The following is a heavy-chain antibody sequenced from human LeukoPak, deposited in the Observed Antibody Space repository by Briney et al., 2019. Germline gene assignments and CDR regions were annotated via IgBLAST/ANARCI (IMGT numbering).Heavy chain of an antibody. CDR3: AGRRVLDASFDY. V-gene: IGHV3-66*02. J-gene: IGHJ4*02. Sequence: GGSLRLSCAASGFTVSNNYMSWVRQAPGKGLEWVSVIYSGDNTYYVESVKGLFTISRDNSKNTLFLQMNRLRAEDTAVYYCAGRRVLDASFDYWGQGTLVTVSS. D-gene: IGHD3-16*01. CDR2: IYSGDNT. CDR1: GFTVSNNY.